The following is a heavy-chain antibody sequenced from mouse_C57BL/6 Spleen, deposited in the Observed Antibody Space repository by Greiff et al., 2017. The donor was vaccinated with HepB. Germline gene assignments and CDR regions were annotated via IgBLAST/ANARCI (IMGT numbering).Heavy chain of an antibody. D-gene: IGHD3-2*02. J-gene: IGHJ3*01. CDR1: GFTFSSYA. CDR3: ARDHADSSGPWFAY. CDR2: ISDGGSYT. Sequence: EVQVVESGGGLVKPGGSLKLSCAASGFTFSSYAMSWVRQTPEKRLEWVATISDGGSYTYYPDNVKGRFTISRDNAKNNLYLQMSHLKSEDTAMYYCARDHADSSGPWFAYWGQGTLVTVSA. V-gene: IGHV5-4*01.